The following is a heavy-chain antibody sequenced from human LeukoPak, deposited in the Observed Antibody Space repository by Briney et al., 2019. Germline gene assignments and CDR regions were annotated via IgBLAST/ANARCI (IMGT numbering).Heavy chain of an antibody. V-gene: IGHV1-46*01. CDR2: INPSGDST. CDR1: GYTFTSYY. D-gene: IGHD1-26*01. J-gene: IGHJ4*02. CDR3: ARVDLATVIDY. Sequence: ASVKVSCKASGYTFTSYYIHWVRQAPGQGLEWMGIINPSGDSTNYAQKFQGRVTMTRDTSTSTVYMELSSLRSEDTAVYYCARVDLATVIDYWGQGTLVTVSS.